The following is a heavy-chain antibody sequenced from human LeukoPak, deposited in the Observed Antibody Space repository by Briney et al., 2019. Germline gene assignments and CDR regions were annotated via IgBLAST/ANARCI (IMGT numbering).Heavy chain of an antibody. Sequence: PGGSLRLSCAASGFTFSSYSMNWVRQPPGKGLEWIGYIYYSGSTNYNPSLKSRVTISVDTSKNQFSLKLSSVTAADTAVYYCARGGRISPFLTPYYFDYWGQGTLVTVSS. V-gene: IGHV4-59*08. CDR1: GFTFSSYS. CDR3: ARGGRISPFLTPYYFDY. CDR2: IYYSGST. J-gene: IGHJ4*02. D-gene: IGHD1-14*01.